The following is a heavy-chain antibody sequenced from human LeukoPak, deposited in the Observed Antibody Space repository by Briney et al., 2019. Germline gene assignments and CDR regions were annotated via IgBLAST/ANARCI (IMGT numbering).Heavy chain of an antibody. CDR2: INHSGST. Sequence: LKPSETLSLTCAVYGGSFSGYYWSWIRQPPGTGLEWIGEINHSGSTNYNPSLKSRVTISVDTSKNQFSLKLSSVTAADTAVYYCASVSSSGWYRPDYWGQGTLVTVSS. CDR1: GGSFSGYY. J-gene: IGHJ4*02. D-gene: IGHD6-19*01. V-gene: IGHV4-34*01. CDR3: ASVSSSGWYRPDY.